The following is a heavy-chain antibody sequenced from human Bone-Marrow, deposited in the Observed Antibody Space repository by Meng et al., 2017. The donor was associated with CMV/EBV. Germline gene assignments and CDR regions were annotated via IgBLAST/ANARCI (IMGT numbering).Heavy chain of an antibody. V-gene: IGHV3-74*01. J-gene: IGHJ4*02. CDR1: GFTFSSYW. CDR3: ARGYGLSIAARPDFDY. Sequence: GSLKISCAASGFTFSSYWMHWVRQAPGKGLVWVSRINSDGSSTSYADSVKGRFTISRDNAKNTLYLQMNSLRAEDTAVYYCARGYGLSIAARPDFDYWGQGTLVTVSS. CDR2: INSDGSST. D-gene: IGHD6-6*01.